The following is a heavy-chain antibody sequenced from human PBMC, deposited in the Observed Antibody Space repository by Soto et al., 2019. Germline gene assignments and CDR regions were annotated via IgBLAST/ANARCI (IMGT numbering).Heavy chain of an antibody. Sequence: PSETLSLTCTFSGRSLSSSSYYWGWLRKPPGKGLEWIGSIYYSGSTYYNPSLKSRVTISVDTSKNQFSLKLSSVTAADTAVYYCARLPPPAFVTIFGVVTTYYFDYWGQGTLVTVSS. D-gene: IGHD3-3*01. CDR1: GRSLSSSSYY. J-gene: IGHJ4*02. CDR2: IYYSGST. V-gene: IGHV4-39*01. CDR3: ARLPPPAFVTIFGVVTTYYFDY.